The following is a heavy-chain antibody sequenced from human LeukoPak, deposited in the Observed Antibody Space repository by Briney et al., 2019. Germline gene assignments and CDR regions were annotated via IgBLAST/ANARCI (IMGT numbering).Heavy chain of an antibody. CDR3: ARLSSYDILTGYYRPYYFRY. CDR1: GGSINSGSYY. Sequence: SETLSLTCTVSGGSINSGSYYWGWIRQPPEKGLEWIGTIYYSGNTYYNSSLKSRVTISVDTSKNQFSLKLNSVTAADTAVYYCARLSSYDILTGYYRPYYFRYWGQGTLVTVSS. D-gene: IGHD3-9*01. J-gene: IGHJ4*02. CDR2: IYYSGNT. V-gene: IGHV4-39*01.